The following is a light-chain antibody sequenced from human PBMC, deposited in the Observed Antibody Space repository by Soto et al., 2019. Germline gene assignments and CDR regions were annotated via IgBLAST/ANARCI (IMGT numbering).Light chain of an antibody. CDR1: SSNVGSYKL. CDR2: EVN. J-gene: IGLJ1*01. Sequence: QSVLAQPASVSGSPGQSITISCTGTSSNVGSYKLVSWYQQHPGKAPKLMIFEVNKRPSGVSNRFSGSKSGNTASLTISGLKVEDEADYYCCSSGGSPKYVLGLGIKVTVL. CDR3: CSSGGSPKYV. V-gene: IGLV2-23*02.